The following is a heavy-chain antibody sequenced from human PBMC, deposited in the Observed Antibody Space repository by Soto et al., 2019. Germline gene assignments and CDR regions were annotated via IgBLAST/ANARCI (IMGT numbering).Heavy chain of an antibody. CDR2: ISGSSGSI. V-gene: IGHV3-48*01. J-gene: IGHJ6*02. CDR1: GFMFSSYS. CDR3: ARVVPGDYGMDV. D-gene: IGHD2-2*01. Sequence: PGGSLRLSCAASGFMFSSYSMNWVRQAPGKGLEWVSYISGSSGSIYYADSVKGRLTISRDNAKNSLYVQMNSLRAEDTAVYYCARVVPGDYGMDVWGQGTTVTVSS.